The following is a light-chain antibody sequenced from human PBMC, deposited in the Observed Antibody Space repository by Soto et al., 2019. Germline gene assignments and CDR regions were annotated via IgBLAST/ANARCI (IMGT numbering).Light chain of an antibody. V-gene: IGKV1-5*01. J-gene: IGKJ5*01. CDR3: QQYHTSSIT. CDR1: QTISSW. CDR2: DAS. Sequence: DIQMIQSPSTLFASVGDIVTITCRASQTISSWLAWYQQKPGKAPTLLIYDASTLERGVPSRFSGTGSGTEFTLSIDSLQPDDFTTYYCQQYHTSSITFGQGTQLEIK.